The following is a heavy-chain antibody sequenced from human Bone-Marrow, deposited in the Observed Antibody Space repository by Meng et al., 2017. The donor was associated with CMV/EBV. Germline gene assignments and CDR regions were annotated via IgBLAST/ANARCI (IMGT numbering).Heavy chain of an antibody. V-gene: IGHV3-30*04. D-gene: IGHD3-10*01. CDR2: ISYDGSNK. Sequence: GGSLRLSCAASGFTFSSYAMHWVRQVPGKGLEWVAVISYDGSNKYYADSVKGRFTISRDNSKNTLYLQMNSLRAEDTAVYYCARGLDRGTPYYFDYWGQGTLVTVSS. CDR1: GFTFSSYA. CDR3: ARGLDRGTPYYFDY. J-gene: IGHJ4*02.